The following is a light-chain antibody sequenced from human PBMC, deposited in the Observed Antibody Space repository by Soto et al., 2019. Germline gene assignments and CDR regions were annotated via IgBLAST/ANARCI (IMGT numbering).Light chain of an antibody. Sequence: EIVLTQSPGTLSFSPGERATLSCRASQSVSSDYLAWYQQKPGQAPRLLIYGASSRATGNPDRFSGSGSGTDFTLTVSRLEPEDFAVFYCQQYGSSPPTFGQGTKVEIK. CDR2: GAS. CDR1: QSVSSDY. V-gene: IGKV3-20*01. J-gene: IGKJ2*01. CDR3: QQYGSSPPT.